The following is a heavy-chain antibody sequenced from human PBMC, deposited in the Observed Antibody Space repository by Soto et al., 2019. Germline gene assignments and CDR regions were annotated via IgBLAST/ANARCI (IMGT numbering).Heavy chain of an antibody. D-gene: IGHD2-15*01. CDR1: GFTFSRYS. Sequence: PGGSLRLSCAGSGFTFSRYSMNWVRQAPGKGLEWVSYISSSSSTIYYADSVKGRFTISRDNAKNSLYLQMNRLRNEDTAVYYCARAIPVCSSYSCSYYYYVMDFSGQRTTVPVSS. J-gene: IGHJ6*01. CDR3: ARAIPVCSSYSCSYYYYVMDF. CDR2: ISSSSSTI. V-gene: IGHV3-48*02.